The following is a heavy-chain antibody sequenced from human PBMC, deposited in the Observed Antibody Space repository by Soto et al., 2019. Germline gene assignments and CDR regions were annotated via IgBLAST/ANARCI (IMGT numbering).Heavy chain of an antibody. J-gene: IGHJ5*02. CDR1: GYTFTSYD. CDR2: MNPNSGNT. CDR3: ARGAHITIIVVANHWFDP. V-gene: IGHV1-8*01. Sequence: ASVKVSCKASGYTFTSYDINWVRQATGQGLERMGWMNPNSGNTGYAQKFQGRVTMTRNTSISTAYMELSSLRSEDTAVYYCARGAHITIIVVANHWFDPWGQGTLVTVSS. D-gene: IGHD3-22*01.